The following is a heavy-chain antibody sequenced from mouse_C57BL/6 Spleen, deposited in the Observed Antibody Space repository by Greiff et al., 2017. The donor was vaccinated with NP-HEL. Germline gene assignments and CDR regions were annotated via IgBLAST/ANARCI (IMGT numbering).Heavy chain of an antibody. CDR2: INPNNGGT. V-gene: IGHV1-22*01. D-gene: IGHD2-3*01. CDR3: ARSDDGYYHFDY. Sequence: EVKLQQSGPELVKPGASVKMSCKASGYTFTDYNMHWVKQSHGKSLEWIGYINPNNGGTNYNQKFKGKATLTVNKSSSTAYMELRSLTSEDSAVYYCARSDDGYYHFDYWGQGTTLTVSS. CDR1: GYTFTDYN. J-gene: IGHJ2*01.